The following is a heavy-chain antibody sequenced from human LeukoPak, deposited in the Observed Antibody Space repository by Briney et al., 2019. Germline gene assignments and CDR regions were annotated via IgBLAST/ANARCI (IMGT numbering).Heavy chain of an antibody. V-gene: IGHV1-69-2*01. CDR1: GLTFSDYF. CDR3: ATVVGWKAYDH. D-gene: IGHD2-21*01. Sequence: ASVKVSCKASGLTFSDYFVHWVRQAPGKGLEWMGRVDPEDGKTLYAEKFRGRVTITADTSADTAYLDLSGLKSEDTAAYYCATVVGWKAYDHWGQGTLVTVSS. J-gene: IGHJ4*02. CDR2: VDPEDGKT.